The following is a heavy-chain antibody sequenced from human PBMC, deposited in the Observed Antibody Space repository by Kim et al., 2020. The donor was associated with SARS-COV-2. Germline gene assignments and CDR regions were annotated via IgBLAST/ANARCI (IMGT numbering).Heavy chain of an antibody. Sequence: GGSLRLCCAASGFTFSSYSMNWVRQAPGKGLEWVSSISSSSSYIYYADSVKGRFTISRDNAKNSLYLQMNSLRAEDTAVYYCARVEAAMGAFDYWGQGTLVTVSS. CDR1: GFTFSSYS. V-gene: IGHV3-21*01. CDR2: ISSSSSYI. CDR3: ARVEAAMGAFDY. J-gene: IGHJ4*02. D-gene: IGHD5-18*01.